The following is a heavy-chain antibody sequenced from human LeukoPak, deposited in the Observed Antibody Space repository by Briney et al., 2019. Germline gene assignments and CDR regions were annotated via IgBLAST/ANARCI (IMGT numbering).Heavy chain of an antibody. J-gene: IGHJ4*02. D-gene: IGHD2-2*01. V-gene: IGHV1-3*01. Sequence: ASVKVSCKASGYTFINYAVHWVRQAPGQRLEWMGWINAGNGNTKYSQNFQGRVTITRDTSASTAYMELSSLRSEDTAVYYCARDRRYCSSTSCYGAPGLDYWGQGTLVTVSS. CDR1: GYTFINYA. CDR2: INAGNGNT. CDR3: ARDRRYCSSTSCYGAPGLDY.